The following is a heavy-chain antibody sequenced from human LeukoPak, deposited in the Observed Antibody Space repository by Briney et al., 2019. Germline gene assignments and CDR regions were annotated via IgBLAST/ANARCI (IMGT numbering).Heavy chain of an antibody. V-gene: IGHV4-34*01. Sequence: PSETLSLTCAVYGGSFSGYYWSWIRQPPGKGLEWIGEINHSGSTNYNPSLKSRVTISVDTSKNQFSLKLSSVTAADTAVYHCARRVGYGLSGRVDPWGQGTLVTVSS. CDR2: INHSGST. CDR1: GGSFSGYY. J-gene: IGHJ5*02. CDR3: ARRVGYGLSGRVDP. D-gene: IGHD5-18*01.